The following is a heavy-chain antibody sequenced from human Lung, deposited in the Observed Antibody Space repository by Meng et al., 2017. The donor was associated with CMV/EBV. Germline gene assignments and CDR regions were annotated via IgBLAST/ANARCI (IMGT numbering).Heavy chain of an antibody. CDR2: ISGSGDYT. V-gene: IGHV3-23*01. J-gene: IGHJ6*02. D-gene: IGHD4-11*01. CDR1: GVTFKMYA. Sequence: GGSLRPXXAASGVTFKMYAMNWVRQPPGKGLDWVAAISGSGDYTYYADSVKGRFTISRQNSKNTMYLVMNSLRAEDTAVYYCAKETIPTVNDTPPYYYNGMDVWGQGTXVNV. CDR3: AKETIPTVNDTPPYYYNGMDV.